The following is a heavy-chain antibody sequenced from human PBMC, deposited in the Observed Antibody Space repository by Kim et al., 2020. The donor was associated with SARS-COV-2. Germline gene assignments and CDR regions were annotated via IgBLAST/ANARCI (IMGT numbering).Heavy chain of an antibody. Sequence: GGSLRLSCAASGFIFSDYEMNWVRQAPGKGLEWVSYISSTGITVYYADSVKGRFTISRDNAKNSLFLQMNSLRAEDTAVYYCARPIVSGSYYSHFDPWGQGTPVTVSS. CDR1: GFIFSDYE. V-gene: IGHV3-48*03. CDR2: ISSTGITV. D-gene: IGHD3-10*01. J-gene: IGHJ5*02. CDR3: ARPIVSGSYYSHFDP.